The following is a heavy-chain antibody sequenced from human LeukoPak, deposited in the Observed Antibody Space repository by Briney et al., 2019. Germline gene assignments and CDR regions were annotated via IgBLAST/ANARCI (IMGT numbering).Heavy chain of an antibody. CDR2: IIPIFGTA. J-gene: IGHJ4*02. D-gene: IGHD6-19*01. Sequence: SVKVSCKASGGTFSSYAISWARQAPGQGLERLGRIIPIFGTANYAQKFQGRVTITTDESTSTAYMELSSLRSEDTAVYYCARDHGSSGWYNYWGQGTLVTVSS. CDR3: ARDHGSSGWYNY. V-gene: IGHV1-69*05. CDR1: GGTFSSYA.